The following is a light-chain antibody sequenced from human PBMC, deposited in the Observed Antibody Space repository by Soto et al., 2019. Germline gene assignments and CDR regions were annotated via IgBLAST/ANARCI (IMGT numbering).Light chain of an antibody. CDR1: SSDVGGYNF. V-gene: IGLV2-14*01. CDR3: CTYARNRLYV. Sequence: QSVPTQPASVSGSPGHSITISCTGTSSDVGGYNFVSWYQQKPGKAPKLLIYEVTHRPSGISDRFSGSKSGNMASLTISGLQDEDEVSYYCCTYARNRLYVFGSGTKLTVL. CDR2: EVT. J-gene: IGLJ1*01.